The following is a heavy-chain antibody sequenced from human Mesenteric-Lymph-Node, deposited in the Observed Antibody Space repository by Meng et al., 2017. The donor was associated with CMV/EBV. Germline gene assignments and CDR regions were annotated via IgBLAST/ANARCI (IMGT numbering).Heavy chain of an antibody. CDR3: ARLVGSSGAFDS. CDR1: GGSISSTSYY. Sequence: VSGGSISSTSYYWAWIRQPPGKGLEWIASIYYSGTTYFNPSLKSRVSISVDTSKNQFSLKLSSVTAADTTVYHCARLVGSSGAFDSWGQGTLVTVSS. D-gene: IGHD6-6*01. J-gene: IGHJ4*02. CDR2: IYYSGTT. V-gene: IGHV4-39*01.